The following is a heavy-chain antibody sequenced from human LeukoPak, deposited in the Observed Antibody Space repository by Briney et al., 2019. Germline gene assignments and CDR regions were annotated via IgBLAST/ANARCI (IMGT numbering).Heavy chain of an antibody. CDR3: ARESPGSGQYYFDY. Sequence: GGSLRLSCAVPGFIFRGYWMHWVRQAPGKGLLWVSRINPDGGTTIYVDSVKGRFTISRDNAKNTVYLQMNSLTSEDTAFYYCARESPGSGQYYFDYWGQGTLVTVSS. CDR2: INPDGGTT. J-gene: IGHJ4*02. CDR1: GFIFRGYW. D-gene: IGHD3-10*01. V-gene: IGHV3-74*01.